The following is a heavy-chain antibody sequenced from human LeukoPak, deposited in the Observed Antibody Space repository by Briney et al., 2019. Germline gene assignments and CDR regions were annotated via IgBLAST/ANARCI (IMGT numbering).Heavy chain of an antibody. CDR2: IYYSGST. V-gene: IGHV4-39*07. Sequence: PSETLSLTCTVSGGSISSSSYYWGWIRQPPGKGLEWIGSIYYSGSTYYNPSLKSRVTISVDTSKNQFSLKLSSVTAADTAVYYCARDLPRGYYDFWSGRYRDYWGQGTLVTVSS. D-gene: IGHD3-3*01. CDR1: GGSISSSSYY. J-gene: IGHJ4*02. CDR3: ARDLPRGYYDFWSGRYRDY.